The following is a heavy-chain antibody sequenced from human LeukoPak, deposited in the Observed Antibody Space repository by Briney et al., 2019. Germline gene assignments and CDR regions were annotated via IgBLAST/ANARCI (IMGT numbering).Heavy chain of an antibody. V-gene: IGHV3-7*03. J-gene: IGHJ4*02. D-gene: IGHD5-12*01. CDR3: ARGRYSGTTYYFDY. CDR1: GFTFSTSW. CDR2: IKKDGSET. Sequence: GGSLRLSCAASGFTFSTSWMSWVRQVPGKGLEWVANIKKDGSETYYVDSVKGRFTISRDNAKNSLYLQMNSLRAEDTAMYYCARGRYSGTTYYFDYWGQGTLVIVSS.